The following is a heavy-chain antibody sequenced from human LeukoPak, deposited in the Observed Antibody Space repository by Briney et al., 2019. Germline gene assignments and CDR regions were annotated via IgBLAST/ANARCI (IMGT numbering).Heavy chain of an antibody. CDR1: GFSFSTQE. CDR2: ISSNSRTI. Sequence: GGSLRLSCATSGFSFSTQEMTWVRQAPGKGLEWVSYISSNSRTIYYADSVKGRFTISRANTRNSVFLQLNSLRVEDTGFYYCARGSYTGFDLYFDYWGQGTLVTVSS. V-gene: IGHV3-48*03. D-gene: IGHD5-12*01. J-gene: IGHJ4*02. CDR3: ARGSYTGFDLYFDY.